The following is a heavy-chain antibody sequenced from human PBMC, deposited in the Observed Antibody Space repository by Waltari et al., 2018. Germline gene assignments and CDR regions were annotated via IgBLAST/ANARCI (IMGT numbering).Heavy chain of an antibody. Sequence: EVQLVESGGGLVQPGGSLKLSCAASGFTFSGSAMHWVRQASGKGLAWVGRIRRKANSYATAYAASVKGRFTISRDDSKNTAYLQMNSLKTEDTAVYYCTRHETNNSYWGQGTLVTVSS. J-gene: IGHJ4*02. CDR2: IRRKANSYAT. V-gene: IGHV3-73*02. D-gene: IGHD2-8*01. CDR1: GFTFSGSA. CDR3: TRHETNNSY.